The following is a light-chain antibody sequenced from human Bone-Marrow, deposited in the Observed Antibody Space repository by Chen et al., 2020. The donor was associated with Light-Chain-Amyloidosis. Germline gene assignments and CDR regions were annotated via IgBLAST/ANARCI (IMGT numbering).Light chain of an antibody. Sequence: SALTQPPSPSGSPGQSVPISSTGTSSDIGGFNFVSWYQQHPDKAPKLLISEVTKRPSGVPDRFSGSKSGNTASLTVSGLQAEDEAEYYCSSYTVSDNFVFGTGTTLTVL. J-gene: IGLJ1*01. V-gene: IGLV2-8*01. CDR3: SSYTVSDNFV. CDR1: SSDIGGFNF. CDR2: EVT.